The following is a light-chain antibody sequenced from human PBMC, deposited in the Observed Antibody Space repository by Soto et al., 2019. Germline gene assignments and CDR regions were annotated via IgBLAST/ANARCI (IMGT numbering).Light chain of an antibody. CDR3: QQYGSSGWT. Sequence: EIVLAQSPGTLSLSPGERATLSCRASQSVSSNYLAWYQQKPGQAPRLLIYAASSRATGIPDRFSGSGSGTDFTLTISRLEPEDFAVYYCQQYGSSGWTFGQGAKVEV. V-gene: IGKV3-20*01. CDR2: AAS. J-gene: IGKJ1*01. CDR1: QSVSSNY.